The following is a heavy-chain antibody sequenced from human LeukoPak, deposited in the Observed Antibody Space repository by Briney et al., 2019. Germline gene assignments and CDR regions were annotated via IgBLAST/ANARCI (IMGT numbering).Heavy chain of an antibody. V-gene: IGHV4-39*07. D-gene: IGHD6-13*01. CDR1: GGSISSSSYY. J-gene: IGHJ4*02. Sequence: SETLSLTCTVSGGSISSSSYYWGWIRQPPGKGLEWIGSIYYSGSTYYNPSLKSRVTISVDTSKNQFSLKLSSVTAADTAVYYCARGSQIIAAAGRVSWDYWGQGTLVTVSS. CDR3: ARGSQIIAAAGRVSWDY. CDR2: IYYSGST.